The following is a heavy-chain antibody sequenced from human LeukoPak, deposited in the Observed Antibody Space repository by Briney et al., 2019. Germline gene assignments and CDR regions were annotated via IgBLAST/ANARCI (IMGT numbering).Heavy chain of an antibody. D-gene: IGHD6-6*01. Sequence: GSLRLSCAASGFTFSDYYMSWIRQAPGKGLEWIGSIYYSGSTYYNPSLKSRVTISVDTSKNQFSLKLSSVTAADTAVYYCARHESSSSSEYYFDYWGQGTLVSVSS. CDR1: GFTFSDYY. V-gene: IGHV4-39*01. CDR2: IYYSGST. CDR3: ARHESSSSSEYYFDY. J-gene: IGHJ4*02.